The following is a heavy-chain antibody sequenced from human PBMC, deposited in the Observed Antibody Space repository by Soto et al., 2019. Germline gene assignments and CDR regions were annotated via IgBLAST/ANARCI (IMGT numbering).Heavy chain of an antibody. CDR1: GYTFTSYS. CDR2: INTDNGYT. V-gene: IGHV1-3*04. D-gene: IGHD2-2*01. J-gene: IGHJ5*02. Sequence: AASVKVSCKAFGYTFTSYSMHWVRQAPGQRLEWMGWINTDNGYTRDSQKFQDRVILTRDTSANTAYMEVSSLTSEDTAVYYCARAGNCTSTTCFSGWLDPWGQGTLVTVSS. CDR3: ARAGNCTSTTCFSGWLDP.